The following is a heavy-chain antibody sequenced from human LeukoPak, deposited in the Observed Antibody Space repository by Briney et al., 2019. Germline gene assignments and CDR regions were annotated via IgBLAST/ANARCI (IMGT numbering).Heavy chain of an antibody. J-gene: IGHJ4*02. D-gene: IGHD2/OR15-2a*01. CDR3: ARVSRWPTSYFDY. Sequence: GASVKVSCKASGYTFTGYYMHWVRQAPGQGLEWMGWINPNSGGTNYAQKFQGRVTMTRDASISTAYMELSRLRPDDTAVYYCARVSRWPTSYFDYWGQGTLVTVSS. CDR1: GYTFTGYY. V-gene: IGHV1-2*02. CDR2: INPNSGGT.